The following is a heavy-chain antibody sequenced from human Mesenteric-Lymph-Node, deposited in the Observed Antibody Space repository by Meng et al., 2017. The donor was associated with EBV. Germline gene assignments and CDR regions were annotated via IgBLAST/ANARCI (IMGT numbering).Heavy chain of an antibody. CDR2: IYYSGTT. V-gene: IGHV4-30-4*01. CDR3: ARNYGGSHFDY. Sequence: QVQLQESGPGLVKPSQTLSLTCAVSGGSISSGGYYWSWIRQPPGKGLEWIGYIYYSGTTDYNPPLKSRVSMSVDTSNNQFSLKLGSVTASDTAVYYCARNYGGSHFDYWGQGTLVTVSS. D-gene: IGHD4-23*01. J-gene: IGHJ4*02. CDR1: GGSISSGGYY.